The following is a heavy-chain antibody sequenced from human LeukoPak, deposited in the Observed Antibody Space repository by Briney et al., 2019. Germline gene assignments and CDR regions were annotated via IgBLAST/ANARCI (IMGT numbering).Heavy chain of an antibody. CDR2: VTGSGGRT. V-gene: IGHV3-23*01. J-gene: IGHJ4*02. Sequence: QAGGSLRLSCAASGFTFSSYAMSWVRQAPGKALEWVSAVTGSGGRTYYADSVKGRFTISRDNSKNTLYLQMNSLRAEDTAVYYCAKDWSPISSGWSALDYWGQGTLVTVSS. CDR1: GFTFSSYA. D-gene: IGHD6-19*01. CDR3: AKDWSPISSGWSALDY.